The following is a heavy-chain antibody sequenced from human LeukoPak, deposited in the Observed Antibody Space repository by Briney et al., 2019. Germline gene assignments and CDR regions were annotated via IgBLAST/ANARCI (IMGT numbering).Heavy chain of an antibody. CDR2: ISGSADNT. V-gene: IGHV3-23*01. CDR1: GFTFSSYA. Sequence: GGSLRLSCAASGFTFSSYAMSRVRQAPGKGLEWVSGISGSADNTYYADSVKGRFTISRDNSKNTLYLQMNSLRAEDTAVYHCSTYYYGSGSYFSYMDVWGKGTTVTVSS. D-gene: IGHD3-10*01. CDR3: STYYYGSGSYFSYMDV. J-gene: IGHJ6*03.